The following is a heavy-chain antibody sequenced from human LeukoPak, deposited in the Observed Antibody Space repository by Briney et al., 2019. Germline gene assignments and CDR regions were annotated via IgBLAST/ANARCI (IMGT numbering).Heavy chain of an antibody. Sequence: GGSLRLSCAASGFTFSSYGMHWVRQAPGKGLEWVAVISYDGSNKYYADSVKGRFTISRDNSKNTLYLQMNSLRAEDTAVYYCAKTRGTYYAYYYYMDVWGKGTTVTVSS. CDR1: GFTFSSYG. J-gene: IGHJ6*03. CDR2: ISYDGSNK. D-gene: IGHD1-26*01. V-gene: IGHV3-30*18. CDR3: AKTRGTYYAYYYYMDV.